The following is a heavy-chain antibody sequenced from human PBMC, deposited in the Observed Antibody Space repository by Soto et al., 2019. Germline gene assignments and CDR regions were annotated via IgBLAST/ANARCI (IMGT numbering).Heavy chain of an antibody. CDR3: ARVEDYGDYYFDY. CDR2: IYYSGST. D-gene: IGHD4-17*01. V-gene: IGHV4-31*03. Sequence: PSETLSLTCTVSGGSISSGGYYWSWIRQHPGKGLEWIGYIYYSGSTYYNPSLKSRVTISVDTSKNQFSLKLSSVTAADTAVYCCARVEDYGDYYFDYWGQGTLVTVSS. J-gene: IGHJ4*02. CDR1: GGSISSGGYY.